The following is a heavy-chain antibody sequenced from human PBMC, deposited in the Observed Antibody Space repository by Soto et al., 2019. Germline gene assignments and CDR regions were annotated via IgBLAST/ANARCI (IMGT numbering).Heavy chain of an antibody. V-gene: IGHV3-64*01. CDR3: ARDGGSYYLDY. D-gene: IGHD1-26*01. CDR2: ISSNGGST. J-gene: IGHJ4*02. CDR1: GFTFSRYA. Sequence: EVQLVESGGGLVQPGGSLRLSCAASGFTFSRYAMQWVRQAPGTGLEYVSAISSNGGSTYYANSVKGRFTISRDNSKNTLYLQMGSLRAEDMAVYYCARDGGSYYLDYWGQGTLVTVSS.